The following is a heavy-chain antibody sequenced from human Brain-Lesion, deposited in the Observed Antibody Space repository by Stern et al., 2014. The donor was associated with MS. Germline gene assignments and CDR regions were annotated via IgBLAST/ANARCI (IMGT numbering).Heavy chain of an antibody. CDR3: ARAVRNQLLSEY. CDR2: MNPYMGNP. V-gene: IGHV1-8*01. Sequence: VQLVESGAEVKKPGASVKVSCKASGYTFSSYDITWVRKASGHGLERMGWMNPYMGNPGYAQKFKGRVSMTSDPSISTVYMELTSLTSDDTAVYFCARAVRNQLLSEYWGQGTLVTVSS. J-gene: IGHJ4*02. D-gene: IGHD2-2*01. CDR1: GYTFSSYD.